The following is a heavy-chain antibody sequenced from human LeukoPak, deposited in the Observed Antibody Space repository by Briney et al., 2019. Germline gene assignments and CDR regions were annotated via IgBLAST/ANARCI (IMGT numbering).Heavy chain of an antibody. CDR3: ASQRWLQSSFDY. CDR1: GLTFNNYA. J-gene: IGHJ4*02. CDR2: ISGRGASK. V-gene: IGHV3-23*01. D-gene: IGHD5-24*01. Sequence: GGSLRLSCAVSGLTFNNYAMSWVRQAPGKGLEWVSGISGRGASKYYADSMKGRFTVSRDNAKNTVHLQMNSLRAEDTAVYYCASQRWLQSSFDYWGQGTLVTVSS.